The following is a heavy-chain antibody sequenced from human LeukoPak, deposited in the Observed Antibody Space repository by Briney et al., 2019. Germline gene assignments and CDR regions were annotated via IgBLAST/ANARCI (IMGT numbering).Heavy chain of an antibody. CDR1: GGSISSGGYY. V-gene: IGHV4-31*03. J-gene: IGHJ4*02. Sequence: SETLSLTCTVSGGSISSGGYYWSWIRQHPGKGLEWIGYIYYSGSTYYNPSLKSRVTISVDTSKNQFSLKLSSVTAEDTAVYYCAKRRIQYYFDYWGQGTLVTVSS. CDR3: AKRRIQYYFDY. D-gene: IGHD2-15*01. CDR2: IYYSGST.